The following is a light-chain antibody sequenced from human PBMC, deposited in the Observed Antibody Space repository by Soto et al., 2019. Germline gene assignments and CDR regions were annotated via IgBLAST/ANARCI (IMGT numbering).Light chain of an antibody. CDR2: DVT. CDR1: SSDDCGYNY. CDR3: SSYTCSSTLVV. V-gene: IGLV2-14*01. J-gene: IGLJ2*01. Sequence: QSVLTQPASVSGSPGQSITISCTGTSSDDCGYNYVSWYQQHPGKAPKLMIYDVTNRPSGVSNRFSGSKSGNTASLTISGLQAEDEADYYCSSYTCSSTLVVFGGGTKLTVL.